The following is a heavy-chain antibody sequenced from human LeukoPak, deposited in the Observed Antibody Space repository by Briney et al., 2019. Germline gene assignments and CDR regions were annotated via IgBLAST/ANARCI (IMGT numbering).Heavy chain of an antibody. J-gene: IGHJ3*02. V-gene: IGHV1-2*02. CDR1: GYTFTGYY. Sequence: ASVKVSCKASGYTFTGYYMRWVRQAPGQGFEWMGWINPNSGGTNYAQKFQGRVTMTRDTSISTAYMELSRLRSDDTAVYYCARDTAREDAFDIWGQGTMVTVSS. CDR2: INPNSGGT. CDR3: ARDTAREDAFDI. D-gene: IGHD5-18*01.